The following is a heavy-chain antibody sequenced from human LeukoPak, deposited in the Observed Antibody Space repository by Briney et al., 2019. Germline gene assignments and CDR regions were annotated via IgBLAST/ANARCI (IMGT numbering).Heavy chain of an antibody. CDR1: GFTFSNYW. Sequence: GGSLRLSCADSGFTFSNYWMSWVRQAPGKGLEWVANINQDGSEKYYVDSVKGRFTVSRDNAKNSLYLQMNSLRAEDTAVYYCARDWSIADAWGQGTLVTVSS. CDR2: INQDGSEK. D-gene: IGHD6-6*01. V-gene: IGHV3-7*01. J-gene: IGHJ5*02. CDR3: ARDWSIADA.